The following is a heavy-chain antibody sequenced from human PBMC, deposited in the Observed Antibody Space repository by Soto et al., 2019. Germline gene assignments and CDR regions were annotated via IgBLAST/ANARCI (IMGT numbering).Heavy chain of an antibody. Sequence: GGSLRLSCAASGFTFSSYGMHWVRQAPGKGLEWVAVISHDGSTKYYADSVKGRFTISRDNSRNTLYLEMNSLRGDDMAVYYCTGEVASGYWGQGT. J-gene: IGHJ4*02. CDR2: ISHDGSTK. V-gene: IGHV3-30*03. D-gene: IGHD2-8*02. CDR1: GFTFSSYG. CDR3: TGEVASGY.